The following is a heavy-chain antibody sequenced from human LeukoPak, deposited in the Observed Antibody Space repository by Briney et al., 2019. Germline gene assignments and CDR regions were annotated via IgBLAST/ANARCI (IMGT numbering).Heavy chain of an antibody. D-gene: IGHD2-8*01. Sequence: GGSLRLSCAASGFTVSSNYMSWVRQAPGKGLEWVSVIYRGGSTKDADYVEGRFTLSRDNSKNTVYLQMNSLRAEDTAVYYCVMLPTGDCWGQGTLVTVSS. CDR3: VMLPTGDC. J-gene: IGHJ4*02. CDR2: IYRGGST. CDR1: GFTVSSNY. V-gene: IGHV3-53*01.